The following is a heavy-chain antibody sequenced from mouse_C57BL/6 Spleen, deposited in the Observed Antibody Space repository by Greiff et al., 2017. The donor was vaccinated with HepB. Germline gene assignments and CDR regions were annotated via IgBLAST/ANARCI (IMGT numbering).Heavy chain of an antibody. CDR2: FYPGSGSI. D-gene: IGHD3-2*02. J-gene: IGHJ2*01. CDR3: ARHEDGGDSSGYFDY. Sequence: VKLMESGAELVKPGASVKLSCKASGYTFTEYTIHWVKQRSGQGLEWIGWFYPGSGSIKYNEKFKDKATLTADKSSSTVYMELSRLTSKDSAVYFCARHEDGGDSSGYFDYWGQGTTLTVSS. CDR1: GYTFTEYT. V-gene: IGHV1-62-2*01.